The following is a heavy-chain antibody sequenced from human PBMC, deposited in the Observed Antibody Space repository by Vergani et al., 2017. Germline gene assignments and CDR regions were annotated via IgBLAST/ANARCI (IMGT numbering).Heavy chain of an antibody. CDR1: GYTFTSYG. J-gene: IGHJ6*02. Sequence: QVQLVQSGAEVKKPGASVKVSCKASGYTFTSYGISWVRQAPGQGLEWMGWISAYNGNTNYAQKFQGRVTITADKSTSTAYMELSSLRSEDTAVYYCARETTVTTKRNYYYGMDVWGQGTTVTVSS. D-gene: IGHD4-17*01. CDR2: ISAYNGNT. V-gene: IGHV1-18*01. CDR3: ARETTVTTKRNYYYGMDV.